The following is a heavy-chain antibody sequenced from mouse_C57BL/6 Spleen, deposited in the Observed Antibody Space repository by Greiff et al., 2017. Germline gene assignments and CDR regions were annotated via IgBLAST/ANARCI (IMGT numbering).Heavy chain of an antibody. CDR3: ARDHGSHAMDY. V-gene: IGHV7-1*01. J-gene: IGHJ4*01. CDR2: SRNKANDYTT. Sequence: EVKLVESGGGLVQSGRSLRLSCATSGFTFSDFYMEWVRQAPGKGLEWIAASRNKANDYTTEYSASVKGRFIVSRDTSQSILYLQMNALRAEDTAIYYCARDHGSHAMDYWGQGTSVTVSS. CDR1: GFTFSDFY. D-gene: IGHD1-1*01.